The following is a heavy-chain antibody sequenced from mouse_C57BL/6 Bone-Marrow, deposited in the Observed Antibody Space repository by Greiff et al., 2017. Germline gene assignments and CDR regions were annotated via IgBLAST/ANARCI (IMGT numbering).Heavy chain of an antibody. J-gene: IGHJ2*01. CDR2: IYPGSGNT. Sequence: VQLQQSGAELARPGASVKLSCKASGYTFTSYGISWVKQRTGQGLEWIGEIYPGSGNTYYNEKFKGKATLTADKSSSTAYMELRSLTSEDSAVYFCARWGGGLDYWGQGTTLTVSS. V-gene: IGHV1-81*01. CDR1: GYTFTSYG. CDR3: ARWGGGLDY.